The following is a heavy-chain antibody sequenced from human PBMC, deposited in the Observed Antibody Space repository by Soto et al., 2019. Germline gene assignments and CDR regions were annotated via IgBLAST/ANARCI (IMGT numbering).Heavy chain of an antibody. J-gene: IGHJ4*02. CDR1: GFTFSNYD. Sequence: QVQLVESGGGVVQPGRSLRLSCAASGFTFSNYDMHWVRQAPGKGLEWVAAISYDGSNRYYAESVKGRFTISRDISKNTLYLQMNSLRLEDTAVYYCAIIPPTTVDYWCQGTLVTVFS. V-gene: IGHV3-30*03. CDR3: AIIPPTTVDY. D-gene: IGHD4-17*01. CDR2: ISYDGSNR.